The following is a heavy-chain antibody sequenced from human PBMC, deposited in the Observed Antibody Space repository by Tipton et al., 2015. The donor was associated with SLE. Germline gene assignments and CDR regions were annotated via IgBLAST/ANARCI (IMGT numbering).Heavy chain of an antibody. Sequence: LRLSCTVSGGSISSGSYYWTWIRQPAGKGLEWIGRIYSGGSTKYNPSLKSRVTISVDTSKHQFSLRLSSVTAADTAVYYCARRVGNWYFDLWGRGTLVTVSS. D-gene: IGHD2-2*01. CDR2: IYSGGST. CDR3: ARRVGNWYFDL. CDR1: GGSISSGSYY. J-gene: IGHJ2*01. V-gene: IGHV4-61*02.